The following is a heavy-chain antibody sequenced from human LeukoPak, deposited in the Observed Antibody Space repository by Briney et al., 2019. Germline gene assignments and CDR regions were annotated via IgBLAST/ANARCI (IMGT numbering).Heavy chain of an antibody. J-gene: IGHJ3*02. CDR1: GYSISSGYY. CDR2: IYHSGST. V-gene: IGHV4-38-2*02. CDR3: ASIKYYDFWSGSAGDAFDI. D-gene: IGHD3-3*01. Sequence: SETLSLTRTVSGYSISSGYYWGWIRQPPGKGLEWIGSIYHSGSTYYNPSLKSRVTISVDTSKNQFSLKLSSVTAADTAVYYCASIKYYDFWSGSAGDAFDIWGQGTMVTVSS.